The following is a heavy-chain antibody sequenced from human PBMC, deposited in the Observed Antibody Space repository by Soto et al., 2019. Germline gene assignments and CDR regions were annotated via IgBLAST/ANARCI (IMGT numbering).Heavy chain of an antibody. J-gene: IGHJ6*02. CDR3: ARVAPPTVKEYYGMDV. CDR1: GYTFTSYD. V-gene: IGHV1-8*01. D-gene: IGHD4-4*01. Sequence: QVQLVQSGAEVKKPGASGKVSCKASGYTFTSYDINWVRQATGQGLEWMGWMNPNSGNTGYAQKFQGRVTMTRNTSISTAYMELSSLRSEDTAVYYCARVAPPTVKEYYGMDVWGQGTTVTVSS. CDR2: MNPNSGNT.